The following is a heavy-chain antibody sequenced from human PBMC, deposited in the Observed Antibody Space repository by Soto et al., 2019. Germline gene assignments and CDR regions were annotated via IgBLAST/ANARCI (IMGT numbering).Heavy chain of an antibody. Sequence: PSETLSLTCVVSGGSIRSTNWWAWVRQTPGKGLEWIGEVYHNGTSNYNPSLKGRATISVDTSKDQVSLRLNSVIDADTAVYYCARDLDRYCSVTSCHAMDVWGQGTPGTVSS. D-gene: IGHD2-15*01. J-gene: IGHJ6*02. CDR3: ARDLDRYCSVTSCHAMDV. V-gene: IGHV4-4*02. CDR1: GGSIRSTNW. CDR2: VYHNGTS.